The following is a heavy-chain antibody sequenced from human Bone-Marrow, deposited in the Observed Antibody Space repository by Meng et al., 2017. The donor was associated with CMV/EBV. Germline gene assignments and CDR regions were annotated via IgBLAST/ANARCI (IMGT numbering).Heavy chain of an antibody. D-gene: IGHD3-10*01. CDR3: ARGGRHVLRLYGSGSSLDY. CDR1: ISSSNW. Sequence: ISSSNWWSWIRQPPGKGLEWIGEINHSGSTNYNPSLKSRVTISVDTSKNQFSLKLSSVTAADTAVYYCARGGRHVLRLYGSGSSLDYWGQGTLVTVSS. CDR2: INHSGST. J-gene: IGHJ4*02. V-gene: IGHV4-4*02.